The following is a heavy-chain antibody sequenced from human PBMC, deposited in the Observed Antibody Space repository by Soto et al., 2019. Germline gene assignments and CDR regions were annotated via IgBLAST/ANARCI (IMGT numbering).Heavy chain of an antibody. Sequence: SETLSLTCAVYGGSFSGYYWSWIRQPPGKGLEWIGEINHSGSTNYNPSLKSRVTISVDTSKNQFSLKLSSVTAADTAVYYCARGKYIVVVTAAMVISSYYYYYMDVWGKGTTVTVSS. V-gene: IGHV4-34*01. CDR2: INHSGST. CDR3: ARGKYIVVVTAAMVISSYYYYYMDV. D-gene: IGHD2-2*01. CDR1: GGSFSGYY. J-gene: IGHJ6*03.